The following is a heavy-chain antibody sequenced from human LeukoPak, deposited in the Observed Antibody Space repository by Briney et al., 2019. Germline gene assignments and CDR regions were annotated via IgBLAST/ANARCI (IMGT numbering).Heavy chain of an antibody. Sequence: GRSLRLSCAASGFTFDDYAMHWVRHAPGKGLEWVSGISWNSGSIGYADSVKGRFTISRDNAKNSLYLQMNSLRAEDTALYYCAKDFEPVGATTEGYWGQGTLVTVSS. CDR2: ISWNSGSI. D-gene: IGHD1-26*01. CDR1: GFTFDDYA. CDR3: AKDFEPVGATTEGY. J-gene: IGHJ4*02. V-gene: IGHV3-9*01.